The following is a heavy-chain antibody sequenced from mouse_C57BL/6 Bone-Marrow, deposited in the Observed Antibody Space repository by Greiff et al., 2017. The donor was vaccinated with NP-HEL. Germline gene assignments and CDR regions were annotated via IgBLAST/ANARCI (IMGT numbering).Heavy chain of an antibody. J-gene: IGHJ4*01. V-gene: IGHV1-18*01. CDR3: ARFSRLLLQGYYAMDY. D-gene: IGHD2-3*01. CDR2: INPNNGGT. CDR1: GYTFTDYN. Sequence: VQLQQSGPELVKPGASVKIPCKASGYTFTDYNMDWVKQSHGKSLEWIGDINPNNGGTIYNQKFKGKATLTVDKSSCTAYMELRSLTSEDTAVYYCARFSRLLLQGYYAMDYWGQGTSVTVSS.